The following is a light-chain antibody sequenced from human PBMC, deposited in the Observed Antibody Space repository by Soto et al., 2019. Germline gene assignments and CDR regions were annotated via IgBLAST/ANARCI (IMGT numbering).Light chain of an antibody. CDR2: DAS. Sequence: DIQMTQSPSTLSASVGDRVTITCRASQSISSWLAWYQQKPGKAPKLLIYDASSLESGVPSRFSGSGSGTEFTLTLSSLQPDDFATYYCQQYNSWMYTFGQGTKLEIK. V-gene: IGKV1-5*01. CDR3: QQYNSWMYT. J-gene: IGKJ2*01. CDR1: QSISSW.